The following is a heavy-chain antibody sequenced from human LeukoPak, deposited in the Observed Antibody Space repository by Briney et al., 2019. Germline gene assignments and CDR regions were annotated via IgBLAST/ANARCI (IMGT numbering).Heavy chain of an antibody. V-gene: IGHV4-61*02. CDR1: GDSISSSSYY. CDR2: IYTSGST. D-gene: IGHD3-22*01. CDR3: ARPHRRYYYYDSSGYPKSYYFDY. J-gene: IGHJ4*02. Sequence: SETLSLTCTVPGDSISSSSYYWGWIRQPAGKGLEWIGRIYTSGSTNYNPSLKSRVTISVDTSKNQFSLKLSSVTAADTAVYYCARPHRRYYYYDSSGYPKSYYFDYWGQGTLVTVSS.